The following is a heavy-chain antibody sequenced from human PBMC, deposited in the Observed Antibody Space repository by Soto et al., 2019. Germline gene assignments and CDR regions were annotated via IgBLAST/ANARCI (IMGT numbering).Heavy chain of an antibody. CDR1: GGSLSSYY. V-gene: IGHV4-4*07. CDR3: ARTAARFPAPFDY. D-gene: IGHD2-21*01. J-gene: IGHJ4*02. Sequence: PSETLSLTCTVSGGSLSSYYWSWIRQPAGKGLEWIGRISTSGITNYNPSLMNRVSLSVDTSKSQFSLKLTSVTAADTAVYYCARTAARFPAPFDYWGPGTLVTVSS. CDR2: ISTSGIT.